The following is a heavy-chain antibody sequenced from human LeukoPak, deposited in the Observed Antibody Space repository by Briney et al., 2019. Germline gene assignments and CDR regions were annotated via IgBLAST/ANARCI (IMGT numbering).Heavy chain of an antibody. CDR3: ARDSYQHYMDV. V-gene: IGHV4-31*03. J-gene: IGHJ6*03. CDR1: GGSISSGGYY. Sequence: SETLSLTCTVSGGSISSGGYYWSWIRQHPGKGLEWIGYIYYSGSTYYSPSLKSRVTISVDTSKNQFSLKLSSVTAADTAVYYCARDSYQHYMDVWGKGTTVTVSS. CDR2: IYYSGST.